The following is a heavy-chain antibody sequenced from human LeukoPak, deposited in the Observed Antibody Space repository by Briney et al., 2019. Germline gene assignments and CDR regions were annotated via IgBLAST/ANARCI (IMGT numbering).Heavy chain of an antibody. V-gene: IGHV3-7*01. D-gene: IGHD3-3*01. CDR2: IKQDGSEK. Sequence: GGSLRLSCAASGFTFSSYWMSWVRQAPGKGLEWVANIKQDGSEKYYVDSVKGRFTISRDNAKNSLYLQMNSLRAEDTAVYYCARDLGNYDFWSGPPGSMDVWGQGTTVTVSS. CDR1: GFTFSSYW. J-gene: IGHJ6*02. CDR3: ARDLGNYDFWSGPPGSMDV.